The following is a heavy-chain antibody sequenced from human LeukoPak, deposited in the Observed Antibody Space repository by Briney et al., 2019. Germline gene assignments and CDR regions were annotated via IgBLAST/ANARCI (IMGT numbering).Heavy chain of an antibody. CDR3: ASTLSYGSGTLDY. J-gene: IGHJ4*02. Sequence: SETLSLTCTVSGGSISSYYWSWIRQPPGKGLAWIGYIYYSGSTNYNPSLKSRVTISVDTSKNQFSLKLSSVTAADTAVYYCASTLSYGSGTLDYWGQGTLVTVSS. CDR1: GGSISSYY. V-gene: IGHV4-59*08. D-gene: IGHD3-10*01. CDR2: IYYSGST.